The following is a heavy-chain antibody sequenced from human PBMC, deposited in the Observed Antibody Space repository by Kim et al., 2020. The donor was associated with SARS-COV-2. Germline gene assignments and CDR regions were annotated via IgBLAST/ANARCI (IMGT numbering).Heavy chain of an antibody. D-gene: IGHD5-18*01. J-gene: IGHJ4*02. Sequence: YYADSVKGRFTISRDNSKNTLYLQMNSLRAEDTAVYYCAKGGSSYGSADYWGQGTLVTVSS. V-gene: IGHV3-23*01. CDR3: AKGGSSYGSADY.